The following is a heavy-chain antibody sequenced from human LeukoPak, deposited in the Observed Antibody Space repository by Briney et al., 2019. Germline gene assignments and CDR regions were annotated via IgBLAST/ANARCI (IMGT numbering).Heavy chain of an antibody. CDR3: ARHTDIAALSSLNY. CDR1: GGSISSYY. D-gene: IGHD6-13*01. V-gene: IGHV4-59*08. Sequence: SETLSLTCTVSGGSISSYYWSWIRQTPGKGLEWIGDSYYSGSTNYNPSLKSRVTISVDTSKNQFSLKLSSVTAADTAVYYCARHTDIAALSSLNYWGQGTLVTVSS. CDR2: SYYSGST. J-gene: IGHJ4*02.